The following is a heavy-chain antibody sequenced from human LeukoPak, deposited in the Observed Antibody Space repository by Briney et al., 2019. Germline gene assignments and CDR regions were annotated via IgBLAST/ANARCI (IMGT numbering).Heavy chain of an antibody. CDR2: IYYSGST. CDR3: ARHGLPFGANWFGP. Sequence: SETLSLTCTFSGGSISSYYWSWIRQPPGKGLEWIGYIYYSGSTNYNPSLKSRVTISVDTSKNQFSLKLSSVTAADTAVYYCARHGLPFGANWFGPWGQGTLVTVSS. CDR1: GGSISSYY. D-gene: IGHD3-10*01. J-gene: IGHJ5*02. V-gene: IGHV4-59*08.